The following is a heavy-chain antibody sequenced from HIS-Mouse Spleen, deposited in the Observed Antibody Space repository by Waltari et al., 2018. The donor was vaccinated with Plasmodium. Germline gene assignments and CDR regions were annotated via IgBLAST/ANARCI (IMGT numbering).Heavy chain of an antibody. D-gene: IGHD6-13*01. V-gene: IGHV3-7*01. CDR2: IKQDGSEK. Sequence: EVQLVESGGGLVQPGGSLSLHCAASGFTFSSYWMSWGRQAPGKGLEWVANIKQDGSEKYYVDSVKGRFTISRDNAKNSLYLQMNSLRAEDTAVYYCASSWYWYFDLWGRGTLVTVSS. CDR3: ASSWYWYFDL. J-gene: IGHJ2*01. CDR1: GFTFSSYW.